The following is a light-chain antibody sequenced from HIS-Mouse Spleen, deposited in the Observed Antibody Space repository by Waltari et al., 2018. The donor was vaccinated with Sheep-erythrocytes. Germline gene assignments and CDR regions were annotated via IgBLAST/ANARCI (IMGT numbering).Light chain of an antibody. CDR1: KLGDKS. CDR3: QAWDSSTVV. J-gene: IGLJ2*01. V-gene: IGLV3-1*01. CDR2: QDS. Sequence: YVLTQPPSVSVSPGQTASITGPGDKLGDKSACWYQQKTGQSPVLVIYQDSKRRSGIPERFSGSNSGNTATLTISGTQAMDEADYYCQAWDSSTVVFGGGTKLTVL.